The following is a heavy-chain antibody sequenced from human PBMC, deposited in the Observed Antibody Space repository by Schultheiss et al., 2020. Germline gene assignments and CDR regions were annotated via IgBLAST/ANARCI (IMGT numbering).Heavy chain of an antibody. V-gene: IGHV4-59*01. J-gene: IGHJ3*02. CDR3: VAYSGYDHDAFDI. CDR1: GGSISSYY. Sequence: SETLSLTCTVSGGSISSYYWSWIRQPPGKGLEWIGYIYYSGSTNHNPSLKSRATISVDTSKNQFSLKLSSVTAADTAVYYCVAYSGYDHDAFDIWGQGTMVTVSS. CDR2: IYYSGST. D-gene: IGHD5-12*01.